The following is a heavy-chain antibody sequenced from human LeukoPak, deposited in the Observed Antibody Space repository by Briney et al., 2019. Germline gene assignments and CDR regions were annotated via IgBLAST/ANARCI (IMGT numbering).Heavy chain of an antibody. Sequence: SETLSLTCAVYGGSFSGYYWSWIRQPPGKGLEWIGEINHSGSTNYNPSLKSRVTISVDTSKNQFSLKLSSVTAADTAVYYCARLTTTTYCSSTSCYGYAFDIWGQGTMVTVSS. CDR3: ARLTTTTYCSSTSCYGYAFDI. CDR2: INHSGST. J-gene: IGHJ3*02. CDR1: GGSFSGYY. V-gene: IGHV4-34*01. D-gene: IGHD2-2*01.